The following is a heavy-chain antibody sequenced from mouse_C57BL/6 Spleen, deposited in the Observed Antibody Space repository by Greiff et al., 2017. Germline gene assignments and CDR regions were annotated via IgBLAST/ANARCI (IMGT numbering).Heavy chain of an antibody. Sequence: QVQLQQSGAELVRPGASVKLSCKASGYTFTDYYINWVKQRPGQGLEWIARIYPGSGNTYYNEKFKGKATLTAEKSSSTAYMQLSSLTSEDSAVYFCEGAMDYWGQGTSVTVSS. CDR1: GYTFTDYY. V-gene: IGHV1-76*01. CDR2: IYPGSGNT. CDR3: EGAMDY. J-gene: IGHJ4*01.